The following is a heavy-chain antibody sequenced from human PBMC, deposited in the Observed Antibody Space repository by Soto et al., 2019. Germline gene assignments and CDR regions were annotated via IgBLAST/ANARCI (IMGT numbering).Heavy chain of an antibody. CDR3: ARGLMVYAIYYYGMDV. Sequence: SETLSLTCAVYGGSFSGYYWSWIRQPPGKGLEWIGEINHSGSTNYNPSLKSRVTISVDTSKNQFSLKLSSVTAADTAVYYCARGLMVYAIYYYGMDVWGQGTTVTVSS. D-gene: IGHD2-8*02. V-gene: IGHV4-34*01. J-gene: IGHJ6*02. CDR2: INHSGST. CDR1: GGSFSGYY.